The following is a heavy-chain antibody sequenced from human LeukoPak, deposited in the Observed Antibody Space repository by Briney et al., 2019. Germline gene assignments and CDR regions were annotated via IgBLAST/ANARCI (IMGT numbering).Heavy chain of an antibody. V-gene: IGHV3-53*01. CDR2: IYSGGRP. D-gene: IGHD3-10*01. J-gene: IGHJ4*02. CDR1: GLTVSGKY. Sequence: GGSLRLSCAASGLTVSGKYMRWVRQAPGKRLEWVALIYSGGRPYYADSVRGRFTISRDTSKNPLFLQMSTLRAEDTALYYCATDGTYGQGYFDFWGLGTLVTVSS. CDR3: ATDGTYGQGYFDF.